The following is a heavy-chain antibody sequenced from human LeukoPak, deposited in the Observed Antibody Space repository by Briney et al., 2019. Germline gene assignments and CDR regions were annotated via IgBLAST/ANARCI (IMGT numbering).Heavy chain of an antibody. J-gene: IGHJ4*02. V-gene: IGHV4-30-4*01. Sequence: SETLSLTCTVSGGSISSGDYYWSWIRHPPGKGLEWIGYIYYSGSTYYNPSLKSRVTISVDTSKNQFSLKLSSVTAADTAVYYCARVYTGYCSSTSCYVLDYWGQGTLVTVSS. CDR3: ARVYTGYCSSTSCYVLDY. D-gene: IGHD2-2*01. CDR2: IYYSGST. CDR1: GGSISSGDYY.